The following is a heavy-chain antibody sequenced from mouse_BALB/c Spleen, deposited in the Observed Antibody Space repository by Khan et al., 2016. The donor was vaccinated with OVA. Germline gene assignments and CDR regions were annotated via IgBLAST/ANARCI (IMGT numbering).Heavy chain of an antibody. CDR1: GYTFTNYL. CDR3: ARNASTPDYAMDY. CDR2: INPYNDGT. J-gene: IGHJ4*01. V-gene: IGHV1S136*01. Sequence: VQLQQSGPELVKPGASVKMSCKTSGYTFTNYLMHWVKQKPGQGLEWIGYINPYNDGTKYNEKFRGKATLTSDKSSSTAYMELSSLTSEDSAVYYGARNASTPDYAMDYWGQGSSVTVS.